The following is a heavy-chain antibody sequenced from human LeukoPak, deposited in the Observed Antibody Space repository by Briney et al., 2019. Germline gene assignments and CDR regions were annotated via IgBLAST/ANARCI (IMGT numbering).Heavy chain of an antibody. D-gene: IGHD6-19*01. V-gene: IGHV4-30-4*02. J-gene: IGHJ4*02. CDR3: ARQKRNSSGWYGDY. CDR1: GGSISSGDYY. Sequence: PSETLSLTCTVSGGSISSGDYYWRWIRQPPGNGLELIGYIDYSGNTHYNPSLKSRVNISVDTSKNQFSLKLSSVTAADTAVYYCARQKRNSSGWYGDYWGQGTLVTVSS. CDR2: IDYSGNT.